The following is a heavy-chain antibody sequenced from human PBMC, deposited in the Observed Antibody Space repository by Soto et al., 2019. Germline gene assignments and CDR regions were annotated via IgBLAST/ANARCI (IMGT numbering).Heavy chain of an antibody. D-gene: IGHD2-2*01. Sequence: PGGSLRLSCAAPGFTFSSYSMNWVRQAPGKGLEWVSYISSSSSTIYYADSVKGRFTISRDNAKNSLYLQMNSLRDEDTAVYYCARDQYCSSTSCPRHAFDIWGQGTMVTVSS. J-gene: IGHJ3*02. CDR2: ISSSSSTI. V-gene: IGHV3-48*02. CDR1: GFTFSSYS. CDR3: ARDQYCSSTSCPRHAFDI.